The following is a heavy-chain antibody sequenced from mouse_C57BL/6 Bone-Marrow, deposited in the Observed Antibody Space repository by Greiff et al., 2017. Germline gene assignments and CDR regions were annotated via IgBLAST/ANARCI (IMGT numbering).Heavy chain of an antibody. D-gene: IGHD2-14*01. CDR1: GYTFTDYY. Sequence: EVQLQQSGPVLVKPGASVKMSCKASGYTFTDYYMNWVKQSHGKSLEWIGVINPYNGGTSYNQKFKGKATLTVDKSHSTAFMELNSLTSGASAVDYCASAYDCYFDVGGTGTTVTVS. CDR2: INPYNGGT. V-gene: IGHV1-19*01. CDR3: ASAYDCYFDV. J-gene: IGHJ1*03.